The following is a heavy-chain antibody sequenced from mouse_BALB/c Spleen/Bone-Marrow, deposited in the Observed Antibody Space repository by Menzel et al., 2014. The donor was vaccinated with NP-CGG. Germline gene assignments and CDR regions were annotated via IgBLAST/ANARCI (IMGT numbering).Heavy chain of an antibody. Sequence: VQLQESGAELARPGTSVKLSCKTSGYTFTNYWMQWIKQRPGQGLEWIGTIYPGDGDTRYTQKFKGKATLTADKSSSTAYMQLSSLASEDSAVYYCARSNYPYAMDYWGQGTSVTVS. CDR2: IYPGDGDT. J-gene: IGHJ4*01. D-gene: IGHD2-5*01. CDR1: GYTFTNYW. CDR3: ARSNYPYAMDY. V-gene: IGHV1-87*01.